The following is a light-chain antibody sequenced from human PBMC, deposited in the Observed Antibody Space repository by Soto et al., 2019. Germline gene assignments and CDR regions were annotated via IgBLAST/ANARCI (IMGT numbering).Light chain of an antibody. J-gene: IGKJ4*01. CDR3: QQYGTLPPT. V-gene: IGKV3-20*01. CDR1: QTVTNTY. CDR2: GAS. Sequence: EIVLTQSPGTLSLSPGERATLSCRASQTVTNTYLAWYQQKSGQDPKLLIYGASKRSTGIPDRFSGSGSGTDFTLTNSRLEPEDFAVYYCQQYGTLPPTFGGGTKVEI.